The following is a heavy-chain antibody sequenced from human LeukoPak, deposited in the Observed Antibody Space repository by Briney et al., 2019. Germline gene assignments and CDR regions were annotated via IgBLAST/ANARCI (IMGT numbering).Heavy chain of an antibody. CDR3: AKDLVAYCGGDCYCGPLSDAFDI. CDR1: GFTVSSNY. Sequence: SGGSLRLSCAASGFTVSSNYMSWVRQAPGKGLEWVSVIYSGGSTCYADSVKGRFTISRDNSKNTLYLQMNSLRAEDTAVYYCAKDLVAYCGGDCYCGPLSDAFDIWGQGTMVTVSS. CDR2: IYSGGST. J-gene: IGHJ3*02. V-gene: IGHV3-53*01. D-gene: IGHD2-21*02.